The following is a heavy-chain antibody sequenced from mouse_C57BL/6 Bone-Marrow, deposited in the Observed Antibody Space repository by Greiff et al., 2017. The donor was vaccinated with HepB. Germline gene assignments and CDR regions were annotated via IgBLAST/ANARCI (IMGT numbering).Heavy chain of an antibody. CDR3: ARDEGSRYFDV. D-gene: IGHD3-3*01. Sequence: EVQVVESGGGLVQSGRSLRLSCATSGFTFSDFYMEWVRQAPGKGLEWIAASRNKANDYTTEYSASVKGRFIVSRDTSQSILYLQMNALRAEDTAIYYCARDEGSRYFDVWGTGTTVTVSS. CDR1: GFTFSDFY. V-gene: IGHV7-1*01. J-gene: IGHJ1*03. CDR2: SRNKANDYTT.